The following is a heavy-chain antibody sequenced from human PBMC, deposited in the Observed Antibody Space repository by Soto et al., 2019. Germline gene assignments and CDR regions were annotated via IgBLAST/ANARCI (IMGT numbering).Heavy chain of an antibody. D-gene: IGHD2-8*02. Sequence: PSETLSLTCTVSGGSISSYYWSWIRQPPGKGLEWIGYINNSGSTNYSPSLKSRVTISVDTSKNQFSLKLTSVTAADTAVYYCARDKITGLFDYWGQGTLVTVSS. CDR2: INNSGST. CDR3: ARDKITGLFDY. V-gene: IGHV4-59*12. CDR1: GGSISSYY. J-gene: IGHJ4*02.